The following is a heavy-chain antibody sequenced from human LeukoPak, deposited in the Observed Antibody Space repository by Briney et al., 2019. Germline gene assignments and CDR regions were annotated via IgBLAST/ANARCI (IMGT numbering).Heavy chain of an antibody. D-gene: IGHD6-13*01. Sequence: KPSETLSLTCTVSGGSISSGGYYWSWIRQPPGKGLEWIGYIYHSGSTYYNPSLKSRVTISVDRSKNQFSLKLSSVTAADTAVYYCARDLGIAAGPFDYWGQGTLVTVSS. CDR1: GGSISSGGYY. V-gene: IGHV4-30-2*01. J-gene: IGHJ4*02. CDR2: IYHSGST. CDR3: ARDLGIAAGPFDY.